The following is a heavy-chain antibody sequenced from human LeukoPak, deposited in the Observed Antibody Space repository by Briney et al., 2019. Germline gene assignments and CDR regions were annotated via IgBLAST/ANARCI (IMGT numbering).Heavy chain of an antibody. Sequence: GGSLRLSCAASGFTFSSYGMHWVRQAPGKGLEWVAVISYDGSNKYYADSVKGRFTISRDNSKNTLYLQMNSLRAEDTAVYYCAKEDIVVVVAAGIDYWGQGTLVTVSS. CDR2: ISYDGSNK. CDR1: GFTFSSYG. J-gene: IGHJ4*02. D-gene: IGHD2-15*01. CDR3: AKEDIVVVVAAGIDY. V-gene: IGHV3-30*18.